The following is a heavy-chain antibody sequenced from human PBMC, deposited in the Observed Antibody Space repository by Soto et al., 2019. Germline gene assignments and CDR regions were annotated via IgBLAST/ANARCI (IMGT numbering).Heavy chain of an antibody. Sequence: EVQLVVSGGGLVQPGGSLRLSCAASGFTFRNYNMTWVRQAPGKGLECVSHITSSSSTTYYTDFGKGRFTISRDNAKNSLYLQMNSLIDEDTSMYFCAREVGATNYWCQRTLVTVSS. CDR2: ITSSSSTT. CDR3: AREVGATNY. J-gene: IGHJ4*02. D-gene: IGHD1-26*01. CDR1: GFTFRNYN. V-gene: IGHV3-48*02.